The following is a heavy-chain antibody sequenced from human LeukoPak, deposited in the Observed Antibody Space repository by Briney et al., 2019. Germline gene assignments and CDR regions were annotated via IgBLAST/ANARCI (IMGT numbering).Heavy chain of an antibody. Sequence: PSETLSLTCTVSGGSISTSRYYWGWIRQPPGKGLECIGSIYYSGSTYYNPSLKSRVTISVDTSKNQFSLKLSSVTAADTAVYYCARGRYSYGGAVGDYFDYWGQGTLVTVSS. CDR3: ARGRYSYGGAVGDYFDY. CDR2: IYYSGST. CDR1: GGSISTSRYY. D-gene: IGHD5-18*01. J-gene: IGHJ4*02. V-gene: IGHV4-39*07.